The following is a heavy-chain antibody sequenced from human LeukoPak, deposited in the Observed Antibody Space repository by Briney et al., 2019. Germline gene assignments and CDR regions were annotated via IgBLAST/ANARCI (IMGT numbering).Heavy chain of an antibody. CDR1: GFTFSKTW. D-gene: IGHD1-26*01. Sequence: GGSLRLSCAAAGFTFSKTWMSWVRQAPGKGLAWVASINEDGSERRYADSVKGRVTISRDNAKNTLYLQMNSLRAEDTAVYYCVRDGSYKFDYWGQGTLVTVSS. J-gene: IGHJ4*02. V-gene: IGHV3-7*01. CDR2: INEDGSER. CDR3: VRDGSYKFDY.